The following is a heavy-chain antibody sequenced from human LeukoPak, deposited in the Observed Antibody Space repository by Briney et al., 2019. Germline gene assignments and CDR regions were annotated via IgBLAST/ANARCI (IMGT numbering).Heavy chain of an antibody. Sequence: SETLSLTCTVSGGSISSYHWSCIRQPPGKGLEWIGYLYYSGSTNYNPSHKSRVTISVDTSKNQFPLKLSSVTAEDTAVYYFARVRAMIGSWFDPWGQGTLVTVSS. CDR2: LYYSGST. V-gene: IGHV4-59*01. J-gene: IGHJ5*02. CDR3: ARVRAMIGSWFDP. D-gene: IGHD3-22*01. CDR1: GGSISSYH.